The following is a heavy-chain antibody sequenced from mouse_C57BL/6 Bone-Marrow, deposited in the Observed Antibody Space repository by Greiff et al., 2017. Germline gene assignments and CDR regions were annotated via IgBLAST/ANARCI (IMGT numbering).Heavy chain of an antibody. D-gene: IGHD2-3*01. J-gene: IGHJ3*01. V-gene: IGHV14-4*01. CDR2: IDPENGDT. Sequence: VQLQQSGAELVRPGASVKLSCTASGFNIKDDYMHWVKQRPEQGLEWIGWIDPENGDTEYASKFQGKATITADPASNTAYLQLSSLTSEDTAVDYCTTSYDGYSSWFAYWGQGTLVTVSA. CDR3: TTSYDGYSSWFAY. CDR1: GFNIKDDY.